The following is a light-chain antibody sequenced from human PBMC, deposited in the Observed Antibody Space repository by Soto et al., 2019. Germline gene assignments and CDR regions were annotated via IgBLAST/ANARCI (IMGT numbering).Light chain of an antibody. J-gene: IGKJ1*01. V-gene: IGKV1-5*03. Sequence: DIQMTQSPSTLSASVGDRVTITCRASESVSRWLAWYQQKPGRTPKLLIYQASTLETGVPSRFTGRCSGTEFTLSISSVNPGDLATDYGQQYNASSQAFGHGIKV. CDR3: QQYNASSQA. CDR1: ESVSRW. CDR2: QAS.